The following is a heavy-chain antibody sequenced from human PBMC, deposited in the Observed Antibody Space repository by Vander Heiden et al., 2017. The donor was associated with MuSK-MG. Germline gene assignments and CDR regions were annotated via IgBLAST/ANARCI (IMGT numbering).Heavy chain of an antibody. CDR1: GFTFSSYG. CDR2: IWYDGSNK. D-gene: IGHD3-9*01. Sequence: QVPLVESWGGVVQPGRSLRLSCAASGFTFSSYGMLWVRQAPGKGVEWVAVIWYDGSNKYYADSVKGRFTISRDNSKNTLYLQMNRLRAEDTAVYYCARGAPRARYDAFDIWGQGTMVTVSS. V-gene: IGHV3-33*01. J-gene: IGHJ3*02. CDR3: ARGAPRARYDAFDI.